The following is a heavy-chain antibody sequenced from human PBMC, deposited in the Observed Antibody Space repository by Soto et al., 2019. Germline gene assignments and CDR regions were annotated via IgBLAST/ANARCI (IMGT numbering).Heavy chain of an antibody. V-gene: IGHV1-69*06. D-gene: IGHD2-2*01. CDR2: IIPISGTA. CDR1: GGTFSSYA. J-gene: IGHJ6*02. CDR3: AREDIVVVPAAIAYGMDV. Sequence: SVKVSCKASGGTFSSYAISWVRQAPGQGLEWMGGIIPISGTANYAQKFQGRVTITADKSTSTAYMELSSLRSEDTAVYYCAREDIVVVPAAIAYGMDVWGQGTTVTVSS.